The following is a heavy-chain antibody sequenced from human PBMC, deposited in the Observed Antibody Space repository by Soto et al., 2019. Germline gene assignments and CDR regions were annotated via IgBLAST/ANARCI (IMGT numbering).Heavy chain of an antibody. Sequence: QVQLVESGGGVVQPGRSLRLSCAASGFTFSSYGMHWVRQAPGKGLEWVAVIWYDGSNKYYADSVKGRFTISRDNSKNTLYLQMNSLRAEDTAVYYCARAVNDYIWGSYRLGVGYYFDYWGQGTLVTVSS. J-gene: IGHJ4*02. CDR3: ARAVNDYIWGSYRLGVGYYFDY. D-gene: IGHD3-16*02. CDR1: GFTFSSYG. CDR2: IWYDGSNK. V-gene: IGHV3-33*01.